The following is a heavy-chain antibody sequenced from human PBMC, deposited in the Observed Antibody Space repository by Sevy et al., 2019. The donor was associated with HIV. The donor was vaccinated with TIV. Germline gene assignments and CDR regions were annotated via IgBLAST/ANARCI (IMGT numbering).Heavy chain of an antibody. J-gene: IGHJ4*02. CDR2: ISSSSSTI. CDR1: GFTFSSYS. D-gene: IGHD6-13*01. V-gene: IGHV3-48*01. CDR3: ARLSGYSSSWSYFDY. Sequence: GGSLRLSCAASGFTFSSYSMNWVRQAPGKGLEWVSYISSSSSTIYYADSVKGRFTISRDNAKNSLYLQMNSLRAEDTAGYYWARLSGYSSSWSYFDYWGQGTLVTVSS.